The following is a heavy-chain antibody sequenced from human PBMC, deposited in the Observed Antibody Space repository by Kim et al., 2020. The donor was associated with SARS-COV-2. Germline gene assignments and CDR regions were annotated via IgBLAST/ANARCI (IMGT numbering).Heavy chain of an antibody. V-gene: IGHV1-69*04. J-gene: IGHJ4*02. CDR1: GGTFSSYA. D-gene: IGHD2-2*01. CDR2: IIPILGIA. CDR3: ARALNLGLQLLWDY. Sequence: SVKVSCKASGGTFSSYAISWVRQAPGQGLEWMGRIIPILGIANYAQKFQGRVTITADKSTSTAYMELSSLRSEDTAVYYCARALNLGLQLLWDYWGQGTLVTVSS.